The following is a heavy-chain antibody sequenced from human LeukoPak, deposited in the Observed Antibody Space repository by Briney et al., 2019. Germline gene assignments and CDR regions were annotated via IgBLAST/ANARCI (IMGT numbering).Heavy chain of an antibody. J-gene: IGHJ5*02. Sequence: SVKVSCKATGGTFSSYAISWVRQAPGQGLEWMGRIIPILGIANYAQKLQGRVTITADKSTSTAYMELSSLGSEDTAVYYCATVLRGELLSDWLDPWGQRTRVSVSS. CDR3: ATVLRGELLSDWLDP. V-gene: IGHV1-69*04. D-gene: IGHD3-10*01. CDR1: GGTFSSYA. CDR2: IIPILGIA.